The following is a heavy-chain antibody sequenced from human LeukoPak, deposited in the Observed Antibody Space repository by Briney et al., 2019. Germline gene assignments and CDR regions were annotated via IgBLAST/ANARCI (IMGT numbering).Heavy chain of an antibody. D-gene: IGHD1-1*01. CDR1: AGSISSYY. J-gene: IGHJ3*02. Sequence: SETLSLTCTVSAGSISSYYWGWLRQPPGKGLEWIGSIYSSGNTNDNPSLKSRLTISVNTSKNQFSLKLTSVTAADTAMYYCARGGVVVQDAFDIWGQGTMVTVSS. CDR3: ARGGVVVQDAFDI. CDR2: IYSSGNT. V-gene: IGHV4-59*08.